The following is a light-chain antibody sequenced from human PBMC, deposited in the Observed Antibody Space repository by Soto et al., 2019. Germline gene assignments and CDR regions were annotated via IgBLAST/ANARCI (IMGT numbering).Light chain of an antibody. J-gene: IGLJ2*01. CDR3: CSYAGTNTVI. Sequence: QSALTQPASVSASPGQSITISCTGTSSDVGSYNLVSWYQQHPGTAPRLLIYEGTKRPPGVSGRFSGSKSGNTASLTISGLQTEDEADYFCCSYAGTNTVIFGGGTQLTVL. V-gene: IGLV2-23*03. CDR2: EGT. CDR1: SSDVGSYNL.